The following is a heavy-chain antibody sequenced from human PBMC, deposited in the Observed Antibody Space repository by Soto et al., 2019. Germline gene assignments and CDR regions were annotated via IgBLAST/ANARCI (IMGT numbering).Heavy chain of an antibody. CDR2: LIHGGST. CDR1: NSSLGAFH. J-gene: IGHJ3*01. V-gene: IGHV4-34*02. CDR3: ARSPLSYEYVRQTWLQFGASFDV. D-gene: IGHD3-10*02. Sequence: QVHLEQWGAGLLKPSETLSLTCAIYNSSLGAFHWTWIRQPPGKGLEWIGELIHGGSTNYNPSLIDRVTFSIHTSNSQFSIHVMSVTAAETAVYYCARSPLSYEYVRQTWLQFGASFDVWVRGTSVT.